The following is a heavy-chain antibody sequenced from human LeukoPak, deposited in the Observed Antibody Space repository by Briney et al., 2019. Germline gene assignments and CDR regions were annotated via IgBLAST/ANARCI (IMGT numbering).Heavy chain of an antibody. D-gene: IGHD3-10*01. J-gene: IGHJ4*02. Sequence: GGSLRLSCAACGFTFSIYAMSWVRQAPGKGLEWVSAISGSGGSTYYADSVKGRFTISRDNSKNTLYLQMNSLRAEDTAVYYCAKDTHYGSGSYYNGFFDYWGQGTLVTVSS. CDR2: ISGSGGST. CDR3: AKDTHYGSGSYYNGFFDY. V-gene: IGHV3-23*01. CDR1: GFTFSIYA.